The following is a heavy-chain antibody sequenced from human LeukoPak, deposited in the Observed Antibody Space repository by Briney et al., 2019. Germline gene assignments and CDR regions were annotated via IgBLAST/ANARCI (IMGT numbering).Heavy chain of an antibody. J-gene: IGHJ4*02. V-gene: IGHV1-2*02. D-gene: IGHD3-3*01. Sequence: GASVKVSCKASGYTFTGYYMHWVRQAPGQGLEWMGWINPNSGGTNYAQKFQGRVTMTRDTSISTAYMELSRLRSDDTAVYYCARTKDVLRFLEWLGFDYWGQGTLVTVSS. CDR3: ARTKDVLRFLEWLGFDY. CDR1: GYTFTGYY. CDR2: INPNSGGT.